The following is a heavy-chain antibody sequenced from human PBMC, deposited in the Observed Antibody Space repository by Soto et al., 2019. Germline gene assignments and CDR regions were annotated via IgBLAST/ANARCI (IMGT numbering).Heavy chain of an antibody. V-gene: IGHV1-69*13. CDR1: GGTFSSYA. CDR3: ARERNYHDSSGYYVYYYGMDV. Sequence: SVKVSCKASGGTFSSYAISWVRQAPGQGLEWTGGIIPIFGTANYAQKFQGRVTITADESTSTAYMELSSLRSEDTAVYYCARERNYHDSSGYYVYYYGMDVWGQGTTVTVSS. J-gene: IGHJ6*02. CDR2: IIPIFGTA. D-gene: IGHD3-22*01.